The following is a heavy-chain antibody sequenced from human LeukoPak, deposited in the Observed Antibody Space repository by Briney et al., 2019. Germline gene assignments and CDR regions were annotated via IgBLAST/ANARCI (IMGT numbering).Heavy chain of an antibody. CDR1: GFTFSSYA. Sequence: PGGSLRLSCAASGFTFSSYAMSWVRQAPGKELEWVSTISGSGGRTYYADPVKGRFTISRDNSNNTLSLQMTSLRAGDTAVYYCAKDHDALVPAAQFDYWGQGTLVTVSS. J-gene: IGHJ4*02. CDR3: AKDHDALVPAAQFDY. CDR2: ISGSGGRT. D-gene: IGHD2-2*01. V-gene: IGHV3-23*01.